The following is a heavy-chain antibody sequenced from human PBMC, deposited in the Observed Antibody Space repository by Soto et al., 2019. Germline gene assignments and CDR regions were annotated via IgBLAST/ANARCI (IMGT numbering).Heavy chain of an antibody. CDR3: ATVMHNWNDIPAFDI. CDR1: GYTLTELS. CDR2: FDPEDGET. Sequence: ASVKVSCKVSGYTLTELSMHGGRQAPGKGLEWMGGFDPEDGETIYAQKFQGRVTMTEDTSTDTAYMELSSLRSEDTAVYYCATVMHNWNDIPAFDIWGQGTMVTVSS. J-gene: IGHJ3*02. V-gene: IGHV1-24*01. D-gene: IGHD1-20*01.